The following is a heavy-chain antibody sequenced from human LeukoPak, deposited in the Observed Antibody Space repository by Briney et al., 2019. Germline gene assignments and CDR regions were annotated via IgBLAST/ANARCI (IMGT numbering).Heavy chain of an antibody. CDR2: INPNSGGT. J-gene: IGHJ4*02. CDR1: GYTFTGYY. V-gene: IGHV1-2*02. CDR3: ARPARGYSYGFDY. D-gene: IGHD5-18*01. Sequence: ASVKVSCKASGYTFTGYYMHWVRQAPGQGLEWMGWINPNSGGTNYAQKFQGRVTMTGDTSISTAYMELSRLRSDDTAVYYCARPARGYSYGFDYWGQGTLVTVSS.